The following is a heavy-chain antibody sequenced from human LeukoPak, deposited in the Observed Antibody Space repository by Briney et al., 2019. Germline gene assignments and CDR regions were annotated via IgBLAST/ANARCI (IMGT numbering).Heavy chain of an antibody. D-gene: IGHD2-2*01. CDR1: GFTFSSYS. CDR2: ISSSSSYI. CDR3: ASERPYCSSTSCFK. V-gene: IGHV3-21*01. Sequence: PGGALRLSCAASGFTFSSYSMNWVRQAPGKGLEWVSSISSSSSYIYYADSVKGRFTISRDNAKNSLYLQMNSLRAEDTAVYYCASERPYCSSTSCFKWGQGTLVSVPS. J-gene: IGHJ4*02.